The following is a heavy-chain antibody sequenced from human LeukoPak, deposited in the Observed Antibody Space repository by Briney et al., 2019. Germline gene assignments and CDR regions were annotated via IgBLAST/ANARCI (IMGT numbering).Heavy chain of an antibody. Sequence: GGSLRLSCVASGFTFSSYSMNWVRQAPGKGLEWVSSISSSSSYIYYSDSVKGRFTISRDNAKNSLYLQMDSLRAEDTAVYYCAKSFWWFGEFSPFDYWGQGTLVTVSS. CDR3: AKSFWWFGEFSPFDY. D-gene: IGHD3-10*01. CDR2: ISSSSSYI. CDR1: GFTFSSYS. V-gene: IGHV3-21*01. J-gene: IGHJ4*02.